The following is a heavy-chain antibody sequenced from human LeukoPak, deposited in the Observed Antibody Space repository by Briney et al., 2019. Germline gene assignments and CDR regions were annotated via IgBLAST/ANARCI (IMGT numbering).Heavy chain of an antibody. Sequence: GGSLRLSCAASEFIFSNYAMTWVRQAPGKGLEWVSSINCSGATTYYADSVKGRFTISRDNSKNTLFLQFNSLRAEDTAVYYCAKDKATVAAKGPFDYWGQGTLVTVSS. CDR3: AKDKATVAAKGPFDY. CDR2: INCSGATT. J-gene: IGHJ4*02. D-gene: IGHD2-15*01. V-gene: IGHV3-23*01. CDR1: EFIFSNYA.